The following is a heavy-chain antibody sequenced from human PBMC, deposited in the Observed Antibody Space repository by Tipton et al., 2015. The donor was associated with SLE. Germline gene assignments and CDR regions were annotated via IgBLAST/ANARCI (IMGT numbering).Heavy chain of an antibody. D-gene: IGHD3-3*01. CDR1: GFTFSDYY. CDR2: ISSSGSTK. J-gene: IGHJ6*02. CDR3: ATPIFGVVIIPGYYGMDV. V-gene: IGHV3-11*04. Sequence: SLRLSCAASGFTFSDYYMSWIRQAPGKGLEWVSYISSSGSTKDYADSVKGRFTISRDNAKNSLYLQMNSLRAEDTAVYYCATPIFGVVIIPGYYGMDVWGQGTTVTVSS.